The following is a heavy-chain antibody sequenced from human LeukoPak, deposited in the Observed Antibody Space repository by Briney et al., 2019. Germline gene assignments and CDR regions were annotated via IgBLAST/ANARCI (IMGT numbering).Heavy chain of an antibody. CDR3: ARSTVYGDYIDS. CDR1: GGSISSYY. V-gene: IGHV4-59*08. J-gene: IGHJ4*02. D-gene: IGHD4-17*01. CDR2: IYYSGST. Sequence: PSETLSLTCTVSGGSISSYYWSWIRQPPGKGLEWIGYIYYSGSTNYNPSLKSRVTISVDTSKNQFSLKLSSVTAADTAVYYCARSTVYGDYIDSCGQGTLVTVSS.